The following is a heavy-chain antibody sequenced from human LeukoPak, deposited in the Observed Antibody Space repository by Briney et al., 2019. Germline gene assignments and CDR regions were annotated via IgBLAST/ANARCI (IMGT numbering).Heavy chain of an antibody. CDR3: ARANYFDY. J-gene: IGHJ4*02. CDR1: GGSISSYY. V-gene: IGHV4-59*01. Sequence: SEILSLTCTVSGGSISSYYWSWFRQSPGTGLEWIGSIYHTGSTNYNPSLKSRVTISVDKSKNQFSLKLSSLTAADTAVYYCARANYFDYWGQGTLVTVSS. CDR2: IYHTGST.